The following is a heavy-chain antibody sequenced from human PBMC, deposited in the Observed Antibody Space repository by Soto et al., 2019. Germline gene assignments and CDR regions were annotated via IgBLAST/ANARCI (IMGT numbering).Heavy chain of an antibody. CDR2: ISYDGSHA. CDR1: GFTFTTYG. CDR3: AKERTYSVASGFDY. V-gene: IGHV3-30*18. D-gene: IGHD1-26*01. Sequence: QVQLVDSGGGVVQPGRSLRLSCAAPGFTFTTYGMHWVRRAPGKGLEWVAVISYDGSHAYYADSVKGRFTISRDNSKNTLYLQINSLRAEDTAVYYCAKERTYSVASGFDYWGRGTLVTVSS. J-gene: IGHJ4*02.